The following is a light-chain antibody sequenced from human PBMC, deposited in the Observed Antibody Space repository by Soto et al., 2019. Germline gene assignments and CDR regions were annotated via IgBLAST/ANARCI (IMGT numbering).Light chain of an antibody. CDR2: DVS. Sequence: QSALTQPASVSGSPGQSITSSCTGTISDVGGNKFVSWYQQYPGKAPKLMICDVSNRPSGVSNRFSGSKSGNTASLTISGLQAEDEADYYCSSFTGTNYVFGTGTQQTVL. CDR3: SSFTGTNYV. CDR1: ISDVGGNKF. J-gene: IGLJ1*01. V-gene: IGLV2-14*03.